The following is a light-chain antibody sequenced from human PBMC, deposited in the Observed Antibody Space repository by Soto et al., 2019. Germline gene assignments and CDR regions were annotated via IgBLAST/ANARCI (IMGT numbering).Light chain of an antibody. Sequence: DIQMTQSPSSLSASVGDRVTITCRASQSIDSYLNWYQQKPGKAPKLLIYGAFRLQSGVPLRFSGSGSGTDFSLTISSLQPEDFATYYCQQSSSTPPTFGQGTRVEIK. J-gene: IGKJ1*01. CDR3: QQSSSTPPT. V-gene: IGKV1-39*01. CDR1: QSIDSY. CDR2: GAF.